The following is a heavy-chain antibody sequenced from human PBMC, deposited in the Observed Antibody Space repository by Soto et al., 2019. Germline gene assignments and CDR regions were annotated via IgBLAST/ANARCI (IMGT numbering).Heavy chain of an antibody. CDR1: GFTFSTYG. CDR2: ISYDGNNK. D-gene: IGHD1-1*01. CDR3: AKSVYNWNDGFFDY. J-gene: IGHJ4*02. Sequence: PGGSLRLSCAASGFTFSTYGMHWFRQAPGKGLEWVAVISYDGNNKYYADSVKGRFTISRDNSKNTLYLQMSSLRAEDTAVYYCAKSVYNWNDGFFDYWGQGTLVTVSS. V-gene: IGHV3-30*18.